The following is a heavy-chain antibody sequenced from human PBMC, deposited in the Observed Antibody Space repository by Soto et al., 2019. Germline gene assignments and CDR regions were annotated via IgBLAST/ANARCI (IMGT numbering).Heavy chain of an antibody. D-gene: IGHD5-18*01. CDR1: GYTFTSYD. CDR2: MNPNSGNT. V-gene: IGHV1-8*01. CDR3: AREGWIQLWLEYYYYGMDV. Sequence: ASVKVSCKASGYTFTSYDINWVRQATGQGLEYLGWMNPNSGNTGYVQKFQGRVTMTRDTSTSTAYMELRSLRSDDTAVYYCAREGWIQLWLEYYYYGMDVWGQGTTVTVSS. J-gene: IGHJ6*02.